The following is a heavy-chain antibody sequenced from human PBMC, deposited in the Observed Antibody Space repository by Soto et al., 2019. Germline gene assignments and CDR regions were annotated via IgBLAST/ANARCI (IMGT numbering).Heavy chain of an antibody. V-gene: IGHV1-46*01. D-gene: IGHD5-18*01. CDR1: GYTFPSYY. Sequence: GASVKVSCKASGYTFPSYYMHWVRQAPGQGLEWMGIINPSGGSTSYAQKFQGRVTMTRDTSTSAVYMELSSLRSEDTAVYYCARDHEVDTDTGDNGMDVWGQGTTVTVSS. CDR3: ARDHEVDTDTGDNGMDV. CDR2: INPSGGST. J-gene: IGHJ6*02.